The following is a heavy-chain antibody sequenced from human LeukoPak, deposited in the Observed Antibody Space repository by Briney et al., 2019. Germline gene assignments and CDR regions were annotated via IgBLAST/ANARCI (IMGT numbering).Heavy chain of an antibody. D-gene: IGHD6-13*01. Sequence: SETLSLTCTVSGGSISSYYWSWIRQPPGKGREWIGYIYYSGSTNYNPSLKSRVTISVDTSKNQFSLKLSSVTAADTAVYYCARGYSSSWTPNDAFDIWGQGTMVTVSS. CDR1: GGSISSYY. J-gene: IGHJ3*02. V-gene: IGHV4-59*01. CDR3: ARGYSSSWTPNDAFDI. CDR2: IYYSGST.